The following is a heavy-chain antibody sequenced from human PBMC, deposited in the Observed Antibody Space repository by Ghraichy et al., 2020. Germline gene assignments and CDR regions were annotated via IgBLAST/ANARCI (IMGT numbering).Heavy chain of an antibody. CDR1: GFSFCDYA. Sequence: GGSLRLSCTASGFSFCDYAMAWFRQAPGKGLEWVGFIRTKPDGETTKYAASVEGRFTISRDDSKSIAYLQMNSLKTEDTAVYYCTRDRPIDYWGQGTLVTVSS. V-gene: IGHV3-49*03. CDR2: IRTKPDGETT. CDR3: TRDRPIDY. J-gene: IGHJ4*02.